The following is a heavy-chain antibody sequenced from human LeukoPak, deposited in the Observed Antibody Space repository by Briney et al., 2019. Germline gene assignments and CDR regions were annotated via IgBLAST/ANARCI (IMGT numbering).Heavy chain of an antibody. CDR2: INPNSGGT. Sequence: GASVKVSCKASGYTFTGYYMHWVRQAPGQGLEWMGRINPNSGGTNYAQKFQGRVTMTRDTSISTAYMELSRLRSDDTAVYYCARLPVRGVIHFDYWAREPWSPSPQ. CDR1: GYTFTGYY. J-gene: IGHJ4*02. V-gene: IGHV1-2*06. D-gene: IGHD3-10*01. CDR3: ARLPVRGVIHFDY.